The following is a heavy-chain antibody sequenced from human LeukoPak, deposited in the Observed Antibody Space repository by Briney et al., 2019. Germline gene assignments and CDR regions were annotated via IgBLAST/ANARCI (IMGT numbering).Heavy chain of an antibody. CDR2: IYLGGST. V-gene: IGHV3-53*01. D-gene: IGHD2-15*01. CDR1: GFTVSSNY. Sequence: GRSLRLSCAASGFTVSSNYMSWVRQAPGKGLEWVSVIYLGGSTYYADSVKGRFTISRDNSKNTLYLQMNSLRAEDTAVYYCARDNVVVVASYGMDVWGQGTTVTVSS. J-gene: IGHJ6*02. CDR3: ARDNVVVVASYGMDV.